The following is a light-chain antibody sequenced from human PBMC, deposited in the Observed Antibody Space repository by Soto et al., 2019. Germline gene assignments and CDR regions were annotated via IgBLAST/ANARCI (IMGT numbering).Light chain of an antibody. Sequence: EIVLTQSPGTLSLSPGERATLSCRASQSVSNNIAWYQQKPGQSPRLLVYDASTRATAIPARFSGSGSGTEFTLTINTLQPEDFAVYYCQQYYQWPSYTFGQGTKVDIK. CDR2: DAS. CDR1: QSVSNN. J-gene: IGKJ2*01. CDR3: QQYYQWPSYT. V-gene: IGKV3-15*01.